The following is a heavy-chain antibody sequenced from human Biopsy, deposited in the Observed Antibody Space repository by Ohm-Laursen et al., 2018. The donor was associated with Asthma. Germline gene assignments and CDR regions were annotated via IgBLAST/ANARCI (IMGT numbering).Heavy chain of an antibody. CDR2: IKHDGTEK. CDR1: GFTFGDYC. CDR3: ARTFHFWSPYHAEHYQL. Sequence: SLRLSCTASGFTFGDYCMSWVRQVPGKGLEWVANIKHDGTEKNHVDSLKGRFTISRDNAKNSLCLQMNSLRAEDTAVYYCARTFHFWSPYHAEHYQLWGQGTPVTVPS. D-gene: IGHD3-3*02. J-gene: IGHJ1*01. V-gene: IGHV3-7*01.